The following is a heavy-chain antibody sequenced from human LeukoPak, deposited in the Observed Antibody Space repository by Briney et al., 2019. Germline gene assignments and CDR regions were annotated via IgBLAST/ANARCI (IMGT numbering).Heavy chain of an antibody. Sequence: PGESLKIPCKGSGYSFTSYWISWLGQMPGKGLEGMGIIYPGDSDTRYNPSFQGEVTISADKSISTAYLQWSSLKASDTAMYYCARQSYYDSRGYSPLSAFDIWGQGTMVTVSS. J-gene: IGHJ3*02. V-gene: IGHV5-51*01. CDR3: ARQSYYDSRGYSPLSAFDI. D-gene: IGHD3-22*01. CDR1: GYSFTSYW. CDR2: IYPGDSDT.